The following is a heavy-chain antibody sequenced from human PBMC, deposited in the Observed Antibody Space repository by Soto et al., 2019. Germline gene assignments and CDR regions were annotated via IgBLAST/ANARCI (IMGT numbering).Heavy chain of an antibody. CDR1: GGSITSSRYY. CDR3: ARLRGGARNNWFDP. V-gene: IGHV4-39*01. Sequence: SHTCTVSGGSITSSRYYWSLIRQSPGKGLEWIGSIYYSGSTYYNPSLKGRVTISVDTSKNQFSLKLSSVTAADTAVYYCARLRGGARNNWFDPWGQGTLVTVSS. J-gene: IGHJ5*02. CDR2: IYYSGST.